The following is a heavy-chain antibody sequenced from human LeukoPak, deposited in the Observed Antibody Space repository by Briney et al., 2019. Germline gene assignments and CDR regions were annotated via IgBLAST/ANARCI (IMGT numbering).Heavy chain of an antibody. Sequence: PGGSLRLSCAASGFTFSSYAMGWVRQAPGKGLEWVSVIYSGGGTYYADSVKDRFTISRDNSKNTLFLQMNSLGVEDSAVYYCTRVFAYSYGDFDNWGQGTLVAVSS. V-gene: IGHV3-66*01. CDR2: IYSGGGT. CDR1: GFTFSSYA. D-gene: IGHD5-18*01. CDR3: TRVFAYSYGDFDN. J-gene: IGHJ4*02.